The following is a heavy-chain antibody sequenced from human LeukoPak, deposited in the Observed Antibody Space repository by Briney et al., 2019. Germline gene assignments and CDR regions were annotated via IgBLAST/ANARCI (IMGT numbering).Heavy chain of an antibody. CDR1: GYSFTSYW. CDR2: IDPSDSYT. V-gene: IGHV5-10-1*01. Sequence: GESLKISCKGSGYSFTSYWISWVRRMPGKGLEWMGRIDPSDSYTNYSPSFQGHVTISADKSISTAYLQWSSLKASDTAMYYCARTPGRYCSGGSCPPPIDHWGQGTLVTVSS. J-gene: IGHJ4*02. D-gene: IGHD2-15*01. CDR3: ARTPGRYCSGGSCPPPIDH.